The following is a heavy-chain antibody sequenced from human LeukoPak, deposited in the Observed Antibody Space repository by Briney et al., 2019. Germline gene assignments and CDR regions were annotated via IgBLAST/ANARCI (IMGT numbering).Heavy chain of an antibody. V-gene: IGHV5-51*01. CDR3: ARQSLWSPVFDP. CDR2: IYPGDSDT. Sequence: GGSLRLSCAASGCTFTSYWIGWVRQMPGKGLEWMGIIYPGDSDTRYSPSFQGQVTISADKSISTAYLQWSSLMASDTAIYYCARQSLWSPVFDPWGQGTLVTVSS. D-gene: IGHD3-10*01. J-gene: IGHJ5*02. CDR1: GCTFTSYW.